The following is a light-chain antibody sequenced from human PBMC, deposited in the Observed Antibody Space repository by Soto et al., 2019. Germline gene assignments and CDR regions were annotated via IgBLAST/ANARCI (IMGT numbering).Light chain of an antibody. CDR2: DVS. J-gene: IGLJ1*01. Sequence: QSALTQPRSVSGSPGQSVTISCTGTSSDVGGYNYVSWYQHHPGRAPKLMIYDVSKRPSGVPDRFSGSKSGNTASLPISGLQADDEADYYCCSYAGSYLPDVFGTGTKVTVL. CDR3: CSYAGSYLPDV. V-gene: IGLV2-11*01. CDR1: SSDVGGYNY.